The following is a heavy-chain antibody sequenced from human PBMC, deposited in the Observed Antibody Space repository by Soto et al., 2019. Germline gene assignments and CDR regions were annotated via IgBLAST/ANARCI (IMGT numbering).Heavy chain of an antibody. J-gene: IGHJ3*02. V-gene: IGHV3-23*01. D-gene: IGHD2-15*01. Sequence: EVQLLESGGGLVQPGGPLRLSCAASGFTFSSYAMSWVRQAPGKGLEWVSAISGRGGSTYYADSVKGRFTISRDNSKNTLYLQMNSLRAEDTAVYYCAKDGVVVVAATSDAFDIWGQGTMVTVSS. CDR2: ISGRGGST. CDR1: GFTFSSYA. CDR3: AKDGVVVVAATSDAFDI.